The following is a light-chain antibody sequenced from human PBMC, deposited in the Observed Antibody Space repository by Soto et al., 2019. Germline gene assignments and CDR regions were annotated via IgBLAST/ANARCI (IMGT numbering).Light chain of an antibody. V-gene: IGKV3D-20*02. CDR2: GAS. Sequence: EIVLTQSPGTLSLSPGERATLSCRASQSVISSYLAWYQQKPGQAPRLLIYGASSRATGIPDRFSGSGSATDFTLTISSLEPEDFAVYYCQQRCDWPLTFGGGTKVDIK. CDR1: QSVISSY. J-gene: IGKJ4*01. CDR3: QQRCDWPLT.